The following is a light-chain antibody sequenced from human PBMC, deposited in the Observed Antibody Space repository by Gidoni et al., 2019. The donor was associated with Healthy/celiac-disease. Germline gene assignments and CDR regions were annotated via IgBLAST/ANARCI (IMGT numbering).Light chain of an antibody. CDR2: GAS. CDR1: QSVSSN. CDR3: QQYNNWPLYT. J-gene: IGKJ2*01. V-gene: IGKV3-15*01. Sequence: IVMTQSPATLSVAPGERATLTRRASQSVSSNLAWYQQKPGQAPRLLIYGASTRATGIPDRFSGSGSGTEFTLNISSLQSEDFAVYYCQQYNNWPLYTFXQXTKLEIK.